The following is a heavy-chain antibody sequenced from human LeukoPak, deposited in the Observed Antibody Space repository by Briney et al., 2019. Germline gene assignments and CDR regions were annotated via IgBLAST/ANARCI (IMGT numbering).Heavy chain of an antibody. V-gene: IGHV3-30-3*02. Sequence: GRSLRLSCAASGFTFSSYAMHWVRQAPGKGLERVAVISYDGSNKYYADSVKGRFTISRDNSKNTLYLQMNSLRAEDTAVYYCAEGGSYYDTKSLLDYWGQGTLVTVSS. J-gene: IGHJ4*02. CDR2: ISYDGSNK. CDR1: GFTFSSYA. CDR3: AEGGSYYDTKSLLDY. D-gene: IGHD3-22*01.